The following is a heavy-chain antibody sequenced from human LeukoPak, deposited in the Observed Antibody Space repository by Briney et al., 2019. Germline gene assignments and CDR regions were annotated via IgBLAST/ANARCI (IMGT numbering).Heavy chain of an antibody. J-gene: IGHJ2*01. V-gene: IGHV4-59*08. Sequence: SETLSLTCTVSGGSISSYYWSWIRQPPGKGLEWIGYIYYSGSTNYNPSLKSRVTISVGTSKNQFSLKLSSVTAADTAMYYCARYRYSSGWLRYFDLWGRGTQVIVSS. CDR2: IYYSGST. CDR1: GGSISSYY. CDR3: ARYRYSSGWLRYFDL. D-gene: IGHD6-19*01.